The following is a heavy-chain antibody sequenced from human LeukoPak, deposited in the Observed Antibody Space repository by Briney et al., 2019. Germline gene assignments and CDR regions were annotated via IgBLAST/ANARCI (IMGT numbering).Heavy chain of an antibody. Sequence: PGGSLRLSCAASGFTFSSYSMNWVRQAPGKGLEWVSSISSSSSYIYYADSVKGRFTISRNNSKNTLYLQMNSLRAEDTAVYYCAKSVRFGNMGVDYWGQGTLVTVSS. CDR3: AKSVRFGNMGVDY. CDR1: GFTFSSYS. J-gene: IGHJ4*02. D-gene: IGHD3-10*01. V-gene: IGHV3-21*01. CDR2: ISSSSSYI.